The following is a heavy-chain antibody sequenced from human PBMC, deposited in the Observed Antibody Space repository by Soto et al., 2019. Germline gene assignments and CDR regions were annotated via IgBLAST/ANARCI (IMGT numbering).Heavy chain of an antibody. V-gene: IGHV4-31*03. J-gene: IGHJ5*02. CDR2: FYYSGST. CDR1: GGSISTGGYY. Sequence: SETLSLTCTVSGGSISTGGYYWNWIRQHPGKGLEWIGYFYYSGSTYYNPSLKSRVTISVNTSKNQFSLKLSSVTAADAAVYYCGRSVFPWGQGTLDIVSS. CDR3: GRSVFP.